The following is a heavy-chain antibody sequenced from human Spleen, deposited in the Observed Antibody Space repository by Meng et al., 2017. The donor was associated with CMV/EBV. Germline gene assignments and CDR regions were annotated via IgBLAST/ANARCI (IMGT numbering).Heavy chain of an antibody. Sequence: ASGFTFSAYYISWIRQAPGKGLELISYISSSGSTIYYADSVKGRFTVSRDNAKKLLYLQMNSLRAEDTAVYYCARDRYYGSGTYYYWGQGTLVTVSS. CDR1: GFTFSAYY. CDR2: ISSSGSTI. J-gene: IGHJ4*02. D-gene: IGHD3-10*01. V-gene: IGHV3-11*01. CDR3: ARDRYYGSGTYYY.